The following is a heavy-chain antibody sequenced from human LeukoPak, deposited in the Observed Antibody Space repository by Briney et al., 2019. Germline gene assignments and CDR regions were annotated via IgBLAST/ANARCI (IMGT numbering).Heavy chain of an antibody. J-gene: IGHJ6*03. CDR1: GGSITSSSYY. CDR3: ARFAATPPYYQYYYMDV. D-gene: IGHD2-15*01. CDR2: IFINGDT. V-gene: IGHV4-61*02. Sequence: SETLSLTCTVSGGSITSSSYYWRWIRQPAGKGLEWIGRIFINGDTNYNPSLKSRVTMSLSKNQFSLKLASVTAADTAVYYCARFAATPPYYQYYYMDVWGKGTTVTISS.